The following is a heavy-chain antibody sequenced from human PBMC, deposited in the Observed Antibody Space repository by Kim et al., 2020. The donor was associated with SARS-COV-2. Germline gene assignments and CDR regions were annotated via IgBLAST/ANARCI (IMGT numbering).Heavy chain of an antibody. CDR3: ATESPSSNWDFDY. D-gene: IGHD6-13*01. J-gene: IGHJ4*02. V-gene: IGHV7-4-1*02. CDR2: INTNTGNP. Sequence: ASVKVSCKASRYTFTRSAMNWVRQAPGQGLEWMGWINTNTGNPTYAQGFTGRFVFSLDTSVSTAYLQISSLKAADTAVYYCATESPSSNWDFDYWGQGTLVTVSS. CDR1: RYTFTRSA.